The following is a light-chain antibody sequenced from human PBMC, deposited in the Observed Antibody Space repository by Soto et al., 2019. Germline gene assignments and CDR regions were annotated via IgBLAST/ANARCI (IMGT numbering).Light chain of an antibody. CDR2: SAS. J-gene: IGKJ4*01. V-gene: IGKV1-16*02. CDR3: QQYKSYPLT. CDR1: QAISNS. Sequence: DIQMTQSPSSLSASVGDRVTITCRASQAISNSLAWFQQKPGKAPKSLIHSASSLQSGVPSKFSCSVSCTDFTLTISSLQPEDFATYYCQQYKSYPLTFGGGTKVEI.